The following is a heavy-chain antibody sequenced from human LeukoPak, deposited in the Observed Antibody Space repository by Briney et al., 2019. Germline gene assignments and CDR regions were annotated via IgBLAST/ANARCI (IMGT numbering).Heavy chain of an antibody. CDR2: IYYSGST. D-gene: IGHD3-3*01. J-gene: IGHJ5*02. Sequence: TASETLSLTCTVSGGSISSSSYYWGWIRQPPGKGLEWIGSIYYSGSTYYNPSLKSRVTISVDTSKNQFSLKLSSVTAADTAVYYCARYYRSFGVVQLRYNWFDPWGQGTLVTVSS. V-gene: IGHV4-39*07. CDR3: ARYYRSFGVVQLRYNWFDP. CDR1: GGSISSSSYY.